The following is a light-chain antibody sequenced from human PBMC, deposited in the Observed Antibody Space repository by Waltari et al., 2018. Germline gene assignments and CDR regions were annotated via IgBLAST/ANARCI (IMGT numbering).Light chain of an antibody. CDR3: QKYGNSPCA. J-gene: IGKJ5*01. CDR2: DVS. V-gene: IGKV3-20*01. Sequence: ELVLTQSPGTLSLSPGARVTLSCRASQSLSGDYVAWHQQKPSQAPRLLFDDVSRRATGVGDRVSASGAGTDFNLTVSRLEPGDFAVYYCQKYGNSPCAFGQGTRLEMK. CDR1: QSLSGDY.